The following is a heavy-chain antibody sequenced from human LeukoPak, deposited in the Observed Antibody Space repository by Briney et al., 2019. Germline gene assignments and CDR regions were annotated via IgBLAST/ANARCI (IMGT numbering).Heavy chain of an antibody. Sequence: PGGSLRLSCAASGFTFSTYGMHWVRQAPGKGLVWVSRINSDGSSTSYAGSVKGRFTISRDNAKNTLYLQMNSLRAEDTAVYYCARGLRGSLNGMDVWGQGTTVTVSS. V-gene: IGHV3-74*01. CDR3: ARGLRGSLNGMDV. D-gene: IGHD3-16*01. J-gene: IGHJ6*02. CDR2: INSDGSST. CDR1: GFTFSTYG.